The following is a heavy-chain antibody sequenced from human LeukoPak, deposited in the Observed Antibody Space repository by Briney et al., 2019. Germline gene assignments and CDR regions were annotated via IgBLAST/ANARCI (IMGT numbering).Heavy chain of an antibody. V-gene: IGHV4-4*09. CDR3: ARQPVPGTYYFDY. J-gene: IGHJ4*02. CDR1: SGSITYYY. Sequence: KPSETLSFTCTVSSGSITYYYWSWIRQPPGKGLEWIGYIYTRGTTNYNPSLKSRVAISADSSRDQFSLRLTSVTAADTAIYYCARQPVPGTYYFDYWGQGTLVTVSS. CDR2: IYTRGTT. D-gene: IGHD6-19*01.